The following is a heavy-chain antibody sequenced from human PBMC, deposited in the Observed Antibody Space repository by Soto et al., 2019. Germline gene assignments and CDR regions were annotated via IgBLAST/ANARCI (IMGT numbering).Heavy chain of an antibody. CDR3: TRGFVVVPAANDY. CDR1: GFTFGDYA. V-gene: IGHV3-49*03. D-gene: IGHD2-2*01. J-gene: IGHJ4*02. Sequence: GGSLRLSCTASGFTFGDYAMSWFRQAPGKGLEWVGFIRSKAYGGTTEYAASVKGRFTISRDDSKSIAYLQMNSLKTEDTAVYYCTRGFVVVPAANDYWGQGTLVTVSS. CDR2: IRSKAYGGTT.